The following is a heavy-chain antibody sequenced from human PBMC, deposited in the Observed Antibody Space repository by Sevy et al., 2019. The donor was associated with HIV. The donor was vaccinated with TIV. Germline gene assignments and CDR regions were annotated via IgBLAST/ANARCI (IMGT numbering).Heavy chain of an antibody. CDR2: IKQDGSEK. CDR3: ARDCDSSYYYYGMHV. CDR1: GFTFSSYW. Sequence: GGSLRLSCAASGFTFSSYWMSWVRQAPGKGLEWVANIKQDGSEKYYVDSVKGRFTISRDNAKNSLYLQMNSLRAEDTAVYYCARDCDSSYYYYGMHVWGQGTTVTVSS. J-gene: IGHJ6*02. D-gene: IGHD3-22*01. V-gene: IGHV3-7*01.